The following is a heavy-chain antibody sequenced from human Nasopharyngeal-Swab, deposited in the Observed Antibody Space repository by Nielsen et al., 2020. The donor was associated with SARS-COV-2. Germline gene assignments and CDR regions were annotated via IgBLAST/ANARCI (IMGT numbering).Heavy chain of an antibody. V-gene: IGHV3-13*01. D-gene: IGHD5-24*01. CDR1: GFTFSSYD. CDR2: IGTAGDT. CDR3: ARVGRDGYNWHYGMDV. J-gene: IGHJ6*02. Sequence: GESLKISCAASGFTFSSYDMHWVRQATGKGLEWVSAIGTAGDTYYPGSVKGRFTISRENAKNSLYLQMNSLRAGDTAVYYCARVGRDGYNWHYGMDVWGQGTTVTVSS.